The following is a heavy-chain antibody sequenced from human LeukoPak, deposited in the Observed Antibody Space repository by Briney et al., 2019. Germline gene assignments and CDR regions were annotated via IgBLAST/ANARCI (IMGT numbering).Heavy chain of an antibody. CDR3: ARRIYESGAFDI. CDR1: GGSISSSSYY. Sequence: PSETLSLTCTVSGGSISSSSYYWGWIRQPPGKGLEWIGSMYYSGSTYYNPSLKSRVTISVDTSKNQFSLKLSSVTAADTAVYYCARRIYESGAFDIWGQGTMVTVSS. D-gene: IGHD1-14*01. V-gene: IGHV4-39*01. J-gene: IGHJ3*02. CDR2: MYYSGST.